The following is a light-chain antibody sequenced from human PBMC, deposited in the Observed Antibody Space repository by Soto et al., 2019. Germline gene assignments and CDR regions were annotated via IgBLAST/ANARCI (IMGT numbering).Light chain of an antibody. V-gene: IGKV3-20*01. J-gene: IGKJ1*01. CDR3: QQYGSTPVT. Sequence: EIGLTQSPGTLSLSPGERATLSCRASQSVTSSYLAWYQQKPGQAPRLLIYGASSTATGIPDRFSGSGSGTDFIRTISRLEPEDFAVYYCQQYGSTPVTFGQATQVEI. CDR2: GAS. CDR1: QSVTSSY.